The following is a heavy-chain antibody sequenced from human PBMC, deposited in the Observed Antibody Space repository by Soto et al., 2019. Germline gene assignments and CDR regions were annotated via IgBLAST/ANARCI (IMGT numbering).Heavy chain of an antibody. V-gene: IGHV1-69*12. CDR2: IIPIFGTA. CDR3: ARVPMLWYYYGMDV. J-gene: IGHJ6*02. D-gene: IGHD2-2*01. CDR1: GGTFSSYA. Sequence: QVQLVQSGAEVKKPGSSVKVSCKASGGTFSSYAISWVRQAPGQGLEWMGGIIPIFGTANYAQNFQGRVTITADESTSKADMELSSMRSEDTAVYYCARVPMLWYYYGMDVWGQGTTVTVSS.